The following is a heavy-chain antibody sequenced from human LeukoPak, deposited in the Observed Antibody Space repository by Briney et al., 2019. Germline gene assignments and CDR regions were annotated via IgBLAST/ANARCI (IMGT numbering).Heavy chain of an antibody. J-gene: IGHJ4*02. CDR2: ISSSSSTI. CDR1: GFTFSIYS. D-gene: IGHD3-22*01. Sequence: GGSLRLSCAASGFTFSIYSLNWVRQAPGKGLEWVSYISSSSSTIYYADSVKGRFTISRDNAKNSLYLQMNSLRAEDTAVYYCARIVSRYYDSSGYGEHDYWGQGTLVTVSS. V-gene: IGHV3-48*01. CDR3: ARIVSRYYDSSGYGEHDY.